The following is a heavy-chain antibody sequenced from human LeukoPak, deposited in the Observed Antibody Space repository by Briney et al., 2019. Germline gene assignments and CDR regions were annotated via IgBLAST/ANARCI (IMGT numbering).Heavy chain of an antibody. CDR3: AKAMTTVTTSDY. CDR2: ISGSGGST. V-gene: IGHV3-23*01. D-gene: IGHD4-17*01. J-gene: IGHJ4*02. CDR1: GFTFSTYW. Sequence: PGGSLRLSCAASGFTSGFTFSTYWMHWVRQAPGKGLEWVSAISGSGGSTYYADSVKGRFTISRDNSKNTLYLQMNSLRAEDTAVYYCAKAMTTVTTSDYWGQGTLVTVSS.